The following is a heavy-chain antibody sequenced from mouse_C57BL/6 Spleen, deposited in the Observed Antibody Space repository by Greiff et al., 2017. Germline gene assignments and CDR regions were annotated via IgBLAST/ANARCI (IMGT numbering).Heavy chain of an antibody. CDR1: GYSFTDYN. V-gene: IGHV1-39*01. CDR2: INPNYGTT. Sequence: VQLKQSGPELVKPGASVKISCKASGYSFTDYNMNWVKQSNGKSLEWIGVINPNYGTTSYNQKFMGKATLPVDKSSSTAYMQHNILTSADSAVYDYAGVTGFGDWGQGATLTVSS. CDR3: AGVTGFGD. J-gene: IGHJ2*01. D-gene: IGHD2-13*01.